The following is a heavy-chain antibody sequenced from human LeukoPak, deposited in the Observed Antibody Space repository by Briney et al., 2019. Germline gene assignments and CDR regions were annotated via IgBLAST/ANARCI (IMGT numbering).Heavy chain of an antibody. V-gene: IGHV3-23*01. Sequence: GESLKISCKGSGYSFTSYWIGWVRQMPGKGLEWFSAISGSGGSTYYADSVKGRFTISRDNSKNTLYLQMNSLRAEDTAVYYCAKDATYYDFWGQGTLVTVSS. CDR1: GYSFTSYW. J-gene: IGHJ4*02. D-gene: IGHD3-3*01. CDR2: ISGSGGST. CDR3: AKDATYYDF.